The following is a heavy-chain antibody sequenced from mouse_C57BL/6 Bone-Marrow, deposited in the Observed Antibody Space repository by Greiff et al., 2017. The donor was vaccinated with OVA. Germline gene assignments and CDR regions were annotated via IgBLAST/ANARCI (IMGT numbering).Heavy chain of an antibody. Sequence: VKLMESGAELVRPGTSVKVSCKASGYAFTNYLIEWVKQRPGQGLEWIGVINPGSGGTNYNEKFKGKATLTADKSSSTAYMQLSSLTSEDSAVYFCARRGWFAYWGQGTLVTVSA. CDR2: INPGSGGT. V-gene: IGHV1-54*01. J-gene: IGHJ3*01. CDR3: ARRGWFAY. CDR1: GYAFTNYL.